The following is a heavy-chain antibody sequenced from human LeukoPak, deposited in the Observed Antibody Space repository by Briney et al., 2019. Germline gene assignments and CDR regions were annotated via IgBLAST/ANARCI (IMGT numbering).Heavy chain of an antibody. D-gene: IGHD2-2*01. CDR3: ARDRTKYCRSTSCPLDY. CDR2: INPNSGGT. Sequence: YTFTGXYMHWVRQAPGQGLEWMGWINPNSGGTNYTQKFQGRVTMTRDTSISTAYMELSRLRSDDTAVYYCARDRTKYCRSTSCPLDYWGQGTLVTVSS. CDR1: YTFTGXY. V-gene: IGHV1-2*02. J-gene: IGHJ4*02.